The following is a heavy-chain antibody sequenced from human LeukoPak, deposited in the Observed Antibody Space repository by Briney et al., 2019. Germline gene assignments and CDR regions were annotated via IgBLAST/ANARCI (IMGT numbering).Heavy chain of an antibody. CDR1: GGSFSGYY. Sequence: PSETLSLTCAVYGGSFSGYYWSWIRQPPGKGLEWIGEINHSGSTNYNLSLKSRVTISVDTSKNQFSLKLSSVTAADTAVYYCARDAKNYDFWSGHSYYFDYWGQGTLVTVSS. CDR2: INHSGST. J-gene: IGHJ4*02. D-gene: IGHD3-3*01. V-gene: IGHV4-34*01. CDR3: ARDAKNYDFWSGHSYYFDY.